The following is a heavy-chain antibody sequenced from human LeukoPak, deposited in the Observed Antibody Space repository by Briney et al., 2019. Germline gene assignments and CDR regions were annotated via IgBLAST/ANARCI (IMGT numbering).Heavy chain of an antibody. D-gene: IGHD3-22*01. V-gene: IGHV1-2*02. CDR3: ARGLATYDSSGYTAFDI. J-gene: IGHJ3*02. CDR1: GYTFTGYY. CDR2: INPNSGGA. Sequence: ASVKVSCKASGYTFTGYYMHWVRQAPGQGLEWMGWINPNSGGANYAQKFQGRVTMTRDTSISTAYMELSRLRSDDTAVYYCARGLATYDSSGYTAFDIWGQGTMVTVSS.